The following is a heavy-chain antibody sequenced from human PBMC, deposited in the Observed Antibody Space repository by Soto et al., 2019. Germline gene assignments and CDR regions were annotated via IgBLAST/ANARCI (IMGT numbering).Heavy chain of an antibody. CDR1: GFTFSSYG. J-gene: IGHJ6*02. CDR2: IWYDGSNK. D-gene: IGHD6-19*01. Sequence: ESGGGVVQPGRSLRLSCAASGFTFSSYGMHWVRQAPGKGLEWVAVIWYDGSNKYYADSVKGRFTISRDNSKNTLYLQMNSLRAEDTAVYYCARNIAVAGRHYYYGMDVWGQGTTVTVSS. CDR3: ARNIAVAGRHYYYGMDV. V-gene: IGHV3-33*01.